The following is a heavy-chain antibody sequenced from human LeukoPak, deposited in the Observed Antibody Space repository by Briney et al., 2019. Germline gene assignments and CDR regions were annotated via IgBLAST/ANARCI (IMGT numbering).Heavy chain of an antibody. Sequence: PSETLSLTCTVSGYSISSGYYWGWIRQPPGKGLEWIGSIYHSGTTYYIPSLKSRVTISVDTSKNQFSLKLSSVTAADTAVYYCARVRGYCSSGSRGMDVWGQGTTVTVSS. D-gene: IGHD2-15*01. J-gene: IGHJ6*02. CDR1: GYSISSGYY. CDR3: ARVRGYCSSGSRGMDV. V-gene: IGHV4-38-2*02. CDR2: IYHSGTT.